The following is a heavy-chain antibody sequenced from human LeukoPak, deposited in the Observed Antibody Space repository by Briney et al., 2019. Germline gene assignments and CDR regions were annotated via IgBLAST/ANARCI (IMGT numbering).Heavy chain of an antibody. CDR2: IYYSGST. J-gene: IGHJ2*01. Sequence: PSETLSLTCTVSGGSISNYYWSWIRQPPGKGLEWIGYIYYSGSTNYNPSLKSRVTISVDTSKNQFSLKLSSVTAAGTAVYYCATSRGYFDLWGRGTLVTVSS. V-gene: IGHV4-59*01. CDR3: ATSRGYFDL. CDR1: GGSISNYY.